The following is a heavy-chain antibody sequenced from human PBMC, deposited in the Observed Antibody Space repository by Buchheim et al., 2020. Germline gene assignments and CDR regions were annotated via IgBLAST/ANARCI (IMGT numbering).Heavy chain of an antibody. J-gene: IGHJ6*02. CDR3: KTYYDILTGYYLNYYYYYGMDV. D-gene: IGHD3-9*01. CDR1: GFIFSSYW. V-gene: IGHV3-7*01. Sequence: EVQLVESGGGLVQPGGSLKLSCAASGFIFSSYWMSWVRQAPGKGLEWVANIKQDGSEKYYVDSVKGRFTISRDNAKNSLYLQMNSLRAEDTAVYYCKTYYDILTGYYLNYYYYYGMDVWGQGTT. CDR2: IKQDGSEK.